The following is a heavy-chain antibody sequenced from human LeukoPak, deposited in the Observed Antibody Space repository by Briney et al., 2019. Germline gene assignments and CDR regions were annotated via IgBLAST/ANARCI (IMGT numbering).Heavy chain of an antibody. Sequence: TGGSLRLSCAASGFAFSSLAMGWVRQAPGKWLEWVSVISDSGSITYYADSVKGRFTISRDNSKDTLFLQMNSLGAEDTAVYYCAKDARRTNGWYFFDYWGQGTLGTVSS. CDR3: AKDARRTNGWYFFDY. CDR1: GFAFSSLA. V-gene: IGHV3-23*01. D-gene: IGHD6-19*01. J-gene: IGHJ4*02. CDR2: ISDSGSIT.